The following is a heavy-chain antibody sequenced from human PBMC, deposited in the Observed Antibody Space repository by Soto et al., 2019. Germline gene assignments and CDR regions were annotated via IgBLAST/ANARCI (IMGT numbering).Heavy chain of an antibody. CDR3: ARGWYLEIAAAGTYYYYGMDV. D-gene: IGHD6-13*01. J-gene: IGHJ6*02. CDR1: GVSISSYY. CDR2: IYYSGST. Sequence: PSETLSLTCTVSGVSISSYYWSWIRQPPGKGLEWIGYIYYSGSTNYNPSLKSRVTISVDTSKNQFSLKLNSVTAADTAVYYCARGWYLEIAAAGTYYYYGMDVWGQGTTVTVSS. V-gene: IGHV4-59*01.